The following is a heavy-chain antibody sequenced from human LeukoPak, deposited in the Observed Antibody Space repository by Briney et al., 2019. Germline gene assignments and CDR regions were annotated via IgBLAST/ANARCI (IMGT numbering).Heavy chain of an antibody. CDR1: GGSISSGSYY. CDR3: V. J-gene: IGHJ6*03. V-gene: IGHV4-61*02. Sequence: SETLSLTCTVSGGSISSGSYYWSWIRQPAGKGLEWIGRIYTSGSTNYNPSLKSRVTISVDTSKNQFSLNRISVTAADTAYYMDVWGKRTTVTGSS. CDR2: IYTSGST.